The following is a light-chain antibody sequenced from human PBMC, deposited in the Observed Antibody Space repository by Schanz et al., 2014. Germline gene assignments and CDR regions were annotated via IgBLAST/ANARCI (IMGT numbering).Light chain of an antibody. CDR2: DVS. CDR3: SSYTSSPSWV. V-gene: IGLV2-14*03. CDR1: SSDVGGYNY. Sequence: QSALTQPASVSGSPGQSITISCTGTSSDVGGYNYVSWYQHHPGKAPKLMIYDVSKRPSGVPDRFSGSKSGNTASLTISGLRAEDEADYYCSSYTSSPSWVFGGGTKLTVL. J-gene: IGLJ3*02.